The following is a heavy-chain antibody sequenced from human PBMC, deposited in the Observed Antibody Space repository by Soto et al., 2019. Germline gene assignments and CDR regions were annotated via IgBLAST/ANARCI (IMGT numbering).Heavy chain of an antibody. CDR2: ILVGGST. Sequence: GGSLRLSCAVSGFICSSYDMSWVRQAPGKGLEWVSTILVGGSTHYEDSVKGRFTISRDTSENTVYLQMSSLTAGDTAFYYCAKATATSGGAFEIYGQGTMVTVSS. CDR3: AKATATSGGAFEI. D-gene: IGHD1-26*01. V-gene: IGHV3-23*01. CDR1: GFICSSYD. J-gene: IGHJ3*02.